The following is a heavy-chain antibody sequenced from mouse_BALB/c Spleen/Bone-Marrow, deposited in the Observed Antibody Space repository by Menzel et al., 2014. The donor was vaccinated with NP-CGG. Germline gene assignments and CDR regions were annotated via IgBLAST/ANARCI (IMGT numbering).Heavy chain of an antibody. J-gene: IGHJ3*01. CDR1: GFTFTDYY. D-gene: IGHD1-2*01. CDR2: IRNKANGYTT. V-gene: IGHV7-3*02. CDR3: ARDYYGFFAY. Sequence: EVQGVESGGGLVQPGGSLRLSCATSGFTFTDYYMSWVRQPPGKALEWLGFIRNKANGYTTEYSASVKGRFTISRDNSQSTLYLQMNTLRAEDSATYYCARDYYGFFAYWGQGTLVTVSA.